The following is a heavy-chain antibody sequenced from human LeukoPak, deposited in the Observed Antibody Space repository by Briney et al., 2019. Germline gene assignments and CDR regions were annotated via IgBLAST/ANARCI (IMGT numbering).Heavy chain of an antibody. D-gene: IGHD3-9*01. Sequence: SETLSLTCTVSGGSISSGGYYWSWIRQHPGKGLEWIGYIYYSGSTYYNPSLKSRVTISVDTSKNQFSLKLSSVTAADTAVYYCARSDDISTFFDYWGQGTLVTVSS. V-gene: IGHV4-31*03. J-gene: IGHJ4*02. CDR1: GGSISSGGYY. CDR2: IYYSGST. CDR3: ARSDDISTFFDY.